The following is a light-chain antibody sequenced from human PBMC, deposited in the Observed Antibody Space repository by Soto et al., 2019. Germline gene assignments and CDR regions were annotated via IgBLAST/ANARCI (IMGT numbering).Light chain of an antibody. Sequence: DIVMTQSPDSLTVSLGERATINCKSSQSVFYSTNNKNYLAWYQQKPGQPPKLLIYWASTRESGVPDRFSGSGSWTDFTLTISSLQAEDVAVYYCQQYYSTPPRFGPGTKVDIK. CDR2: WAS. CDR1: QSVFYSTNNKNY. CDR3: QQYYSTPPR. J-gene: IGKJ3*01. V-gene: IGKV4-1*01.